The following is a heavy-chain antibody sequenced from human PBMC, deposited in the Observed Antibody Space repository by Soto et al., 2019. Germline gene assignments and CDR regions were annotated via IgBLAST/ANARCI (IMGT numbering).Heavy chain of an antibody. V-gene: IGHV3-20*04. CDR3: AKDDDFWSGYYLDY. Sequence: GGSLRLSCAASGFTFDDYGMSWVRQAPGKGLEWVSAISWSGGSTDYADSVKGRFTISRDNAKNTLYLQMNSLRAEDTAVYYCAKDDDFWSGYYLDYWGQGTLVTVSS. CDR2: ISWSGGST. J-gene: IGHJ4*02. CDR1: GFTFDDYG. D-gene: IGHD3-3*01.